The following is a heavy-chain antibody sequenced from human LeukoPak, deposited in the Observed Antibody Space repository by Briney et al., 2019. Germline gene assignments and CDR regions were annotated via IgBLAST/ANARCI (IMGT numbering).Heavy chain of an antibody. J-gene: IGHJ4*02. Sequence: ASVKVSCKASGYTFTSYDINWVRQATGQGLEWMGWMSPNSGNTGYAQKFQGRVTMTRNTSISTAYMELSSLRSEDTAVYYCARGGTYSSGWYRPIDYWGQGTLVTVSS. CDR2: MSPNSGNT. V-gene: IGHV1-8*01. CDR3: ARGGTYSSGWYRPIDY. D-gene: IGHD6-19*01. CDR1: GYTFTSYD.